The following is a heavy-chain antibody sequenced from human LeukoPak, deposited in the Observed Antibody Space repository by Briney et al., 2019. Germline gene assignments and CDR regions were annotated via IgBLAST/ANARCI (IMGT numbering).Heavy chain of an antibody. Sequence: GGSLRLSCAASVFSFSSYAMNWVRQAPGKGLEWVAVIWYDASKKYYGESVKGLFTISRDNSKNMVYLQMDSLRVEDTAVYYCAKARAGYGNSWLDPWGQGSLVVVSS. V-gene: IGHV3-33*03. CDR1: VFSFSSYA. CDR3: AKARAGYGNSWLDP. D-gene: IGHD5-18*01. CDR2: IWYDASKK. J-gene: IGHJ5*02.